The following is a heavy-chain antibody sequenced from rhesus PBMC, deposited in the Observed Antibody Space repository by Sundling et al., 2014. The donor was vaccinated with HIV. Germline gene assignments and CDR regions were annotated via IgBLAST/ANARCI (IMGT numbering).Heavy chain of an antibody. CDR1: GFTFRDSY. V-gene: IGHV3-178*01. CDR3: ARPLSGGDYLLVY. D-gene: IGHD4-11*01. J-gene: IGHJ4*01. Sequence: EVRLVESGGGLVQPGGSRRLSCAASGFTFRDSYMDWVRQAPGKGLEWVSRISNGGGSTWYADSVKGRFTISRENAKNTLYLQMDSLRTEDTAVYYCARPLSGGDYLLVYWGQGVLVTVSS. CDR2: ISNGGGST.